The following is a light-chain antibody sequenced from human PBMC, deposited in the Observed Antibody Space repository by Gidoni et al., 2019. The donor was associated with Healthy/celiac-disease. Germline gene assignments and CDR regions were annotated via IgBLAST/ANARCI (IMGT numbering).Light chain of an antibody. CDR3: QQYNNWPPYT. Sequence: ELVMTQSPATLSVSPGERATLSCRASQSVSSNLAWYQQKPGQAPRLLIYGASTRATGIPARFSGSGSGTEFTLTISSLQSEDVAVDYCQQYNNWPPYTFGQGTKLEIK. J-gene: IGKJ2*01. V-gene: IGKV3-15*01. CDR2: GAS. CDR1: QSVSSN.